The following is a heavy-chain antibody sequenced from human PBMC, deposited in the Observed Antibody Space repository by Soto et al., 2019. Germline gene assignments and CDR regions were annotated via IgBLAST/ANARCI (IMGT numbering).Heavy chain of an antibody. J-gene: IGHJ4*02. CDR1: GYTFTSYS. V-gene: IGHV1-69*13. D-gene: IGHD6-6*01. CDR2: IIPIFGTA. Sequence: GASVKVSCKASGYTFTSYSMQWVRQAPGQGLEWMGGIIPIFGTANYAQKFQGRVTITADESTSTAYMELSSLRSEDTAVYYCAYTYSSSSSYFDYWGQGTLVTVSS. CDR3: AYTYSSSSSYFDY.